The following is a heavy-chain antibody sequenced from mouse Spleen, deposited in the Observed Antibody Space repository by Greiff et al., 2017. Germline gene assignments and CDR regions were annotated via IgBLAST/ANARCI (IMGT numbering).Heavy chain of an antibody. V-gene: IGHV1-66*01. J-gene: IGHJ2*01. CDR3: ARLSTTAPLDY. Sequence: VQLQQSGAELVKPGASVKLSCTASGFNIKDYYIHWVKQRPGQGLEWIGWIYPGSGNTKYNEKFKGKATLTADTSSSTAYMQLSSLTSEDSAVYYCARLSTTAPLDYWGQGTTLTVSS. CDR1: GFNIKDYY. CDR2: IYPGSGNT. D-gene: IGHD1-2*01.